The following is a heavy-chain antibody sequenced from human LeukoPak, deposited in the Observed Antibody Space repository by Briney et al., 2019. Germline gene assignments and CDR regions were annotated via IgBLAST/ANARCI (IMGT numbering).Heavy chain of an antibody. J-gene: IGHJ4*02. V-gene: IGHV3-21*01. CDR1: GFTFSSYS. CDR2: ISSSSSYI. Sequence: GGSLRLSCAASGFTFSSYSMNLVRQAPGKGLEWVSSISSSSSYIYYADSVKGRFTISRDNAKNSLYLRMNSLRAEDTAVYYCARVHRYGSGSSIDYWGQGTLVTVSS. CDR3: ARVHRYGSGSSIDY. D-gene: IGHD3-10*01.